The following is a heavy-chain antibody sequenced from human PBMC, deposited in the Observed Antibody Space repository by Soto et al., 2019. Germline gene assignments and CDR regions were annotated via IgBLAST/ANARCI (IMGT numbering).Heavy chain of an antibody. CDR1: GGSISSYY. CDR3: ARIAVGYYDSSGSLFDY. Sequence: PSETLSLTCTVSGGSISSYYWSWIRQPPGKGLEWIGYIYYSGSTNYSPSLKSRVTISVDTSKNQFSLKLSSVTAADTAVYYCARIAVGYYDSSGSLFDYWGQGTLVTVSS. V-gene: IGHV4-59*08. J-gene: IGHJ4*02. D-gene: IGHD3-22*01. CDR2: IYYSGST.